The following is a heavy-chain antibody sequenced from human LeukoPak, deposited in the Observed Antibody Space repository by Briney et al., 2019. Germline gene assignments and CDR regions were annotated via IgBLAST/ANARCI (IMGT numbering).Heavy chain of an antibody. D-gene: IGHD3-22*01. CDR3: ARDADYYDSSGYGKGFDY. Sequence: GASVKVSCKASGGTFSSYAISWVRQAPGQGLEWMGGIIPIFGTANYAQKFQGRVTITADESTITAYMELSSLRSEDTAVYYCARDADYYDSSGYGKGFDYWGQGTLVTVSS. V-gene: IGHV1-69*01. CDR1: GGTFSSYA. CDR2: IIPIFGTA. J-gene: IGHJ4*02.